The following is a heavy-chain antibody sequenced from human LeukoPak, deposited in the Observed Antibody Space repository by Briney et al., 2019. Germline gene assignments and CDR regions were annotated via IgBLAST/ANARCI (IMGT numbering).Heavy chain of an antibody. CDR1: GGSISSSTYY. D-gene: IGHD3-10*01. J-gene: IGHJ4*02. Sequence: SETLSLTCTVSGGSISSSTYYWGWVRQPPGKGLEWIGYINYSGSTNYNPSLKSRVTISVDTSKNQFSLKLSSVTAADTAVYYCARDGYYGSGSYYRLDYWGQGTLVTVSS. CDR3: ARDGYYGSGSYYRLDY. CDR2: INYSGST. V-gene: IGHV4-61*05.